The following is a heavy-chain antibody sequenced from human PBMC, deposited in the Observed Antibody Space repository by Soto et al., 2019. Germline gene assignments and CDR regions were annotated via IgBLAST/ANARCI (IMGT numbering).Heavy chain of an antibody. CDR2: INPSGGST. CDR1: GYTFTSYY. D-gene: IGHD6-19*01. V-gene: IGHV1-46*01. CDR3: ARDLSIAVAGNAFDI. J-gene: IGHJ3*02. Sequence: GASVKVSCKASGYTFTSYYMHWVRQAPGQGLEWMGIINPSGGSTSYAQKFQGRVTMTRDTSTSTVYMELSSLRSEDTAVYYCARDLSIAVAGNAFDIWGQGTMVTVSS.